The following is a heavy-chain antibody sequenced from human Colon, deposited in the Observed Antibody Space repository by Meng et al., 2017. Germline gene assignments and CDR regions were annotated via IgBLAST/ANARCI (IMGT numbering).Heavy chain of an antibody. V-gene: IGHV3-23*01. CDR2: ISGSGGST. Sequence: GESLKISCAASGFTFSSYAMSRVRQDPGKGLEWVSAISGSGGSTYYADCVKGRFTTSRDNSKTTLYLQMNSLRAEDTAVYYCAKPDYDILTGYRNHYYGMDVWGQGTTVTVSS. CDR1: GFTFSSYA. CDR3: AKPDYDILTGYRNHYYGMDV. J-gene: IGHJ6*02. D-gene: IGHD3-9*01.